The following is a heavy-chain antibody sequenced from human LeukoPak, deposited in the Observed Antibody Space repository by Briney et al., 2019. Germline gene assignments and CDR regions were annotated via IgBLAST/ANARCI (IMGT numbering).Heavy chain of an antibody. D-gene: IGHD6-13*01. CDR2: IYYSGST. CDR1: GGSISSYY. J-gene: IGHJ3*02. V-gene: IGHV4-59*01. CDR3: ARAVAAAGIAFDI. Sequence: SETLSLTCTVSGGSISSYYWSWIRQPPGKGLEWIGYIYYSGSTNYNPSLKSRVTISVDTSKNQFSLKLSSVTAADTAVYYCARAVAAAGIAFDIWGQGTMVTVSS.